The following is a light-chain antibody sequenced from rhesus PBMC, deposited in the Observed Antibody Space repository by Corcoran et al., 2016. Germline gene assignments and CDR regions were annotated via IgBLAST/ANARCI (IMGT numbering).Light chain of an antibody. J-gene: IGKJ4*01. V-gene: IGKV3S9*01. CDR3: QQHNSYPLT. CDR1: QSVSTY. Sequence: EIVMTQSPATLSLSPGERATLSCRASQSVSTYIAWYQQKPGLPPSLLIYGASNRATGIPARFSGSGSGTDFTLTISSLEPEDLAVYYCQQHNSYPLTFGGGTKVEIK. CDR2: GAS.